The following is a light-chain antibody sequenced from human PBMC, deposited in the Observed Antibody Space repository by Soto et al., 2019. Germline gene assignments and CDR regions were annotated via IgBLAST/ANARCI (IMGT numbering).Light chain of an antibody. CDR2: GNS. CDR3: QSYESRLSGYV. Sequence: QSVLTQPPSVSGAPGQRVTISCTGSSSNIGAGYDVHWYQQLPGTAPKLLIYGNSNRPSGVPDRFSGSKSGTSASLAITGRQAEHWAEFYCQSYESRLSGYVFGTGTKLTVL. J-gene: IGLJ1*01. CDR1: SSNIGAGYD. V-gene: IGLV1-40*01.